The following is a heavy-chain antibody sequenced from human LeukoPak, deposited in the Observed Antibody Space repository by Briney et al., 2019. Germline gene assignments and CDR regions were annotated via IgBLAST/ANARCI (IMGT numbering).Heavy chain of an antibody. CDR3: ARASGYCNSTSCYANDY. V-gene: IGHV3-74*01. Sequence: GGSLRLSCAASGFTFSTYWMHWVRQAPGKGLVWVSRLNSDGRSTTYADSVKGRFTISRDNAKNTLYLQMNSLRAEDTAVYYCARASGYCNSTSCYANDYWGQGTLVTVSS. D-gene: IGHD2-2*01. CDR2: LNSDGRST. J-gene: IGHJ4*02. CDR1: GFTFSTYW.